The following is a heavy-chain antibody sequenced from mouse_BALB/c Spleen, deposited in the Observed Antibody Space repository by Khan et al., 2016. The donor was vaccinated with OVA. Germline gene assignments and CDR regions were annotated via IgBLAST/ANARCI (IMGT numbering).Heavy chain of an antibody. D-gene: IGHD1-1*02. J-gene: IGHJ3*01. CDR2: ISSGGGNP. V-gene: IGHV5-9*03. Sequence: EVELVESGGGLVKPGGSVKLSCAASGFTFSSFSMSWVRQTQEKRLEWVATISSGGGNPVYSDSVKGRSTISRDNAKNNLYLQLSSLRSEDTALYCCARTCYGPFAYWGQGTLVTVSA. CDR1: GFTFSSFS. CDR3: ARTCYGPFAY.